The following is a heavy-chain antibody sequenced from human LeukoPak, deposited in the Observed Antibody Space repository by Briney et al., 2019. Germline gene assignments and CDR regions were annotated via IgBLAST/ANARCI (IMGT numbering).Heavy chain of an antibody. CDR3: ARGQGLRITGTDPPFDY. Sequence: SETLSLTCAVYGGSFSGYYWSWIRQPPGKGLEWIGEINHSGSTNYNPSLKSRVTISVDTSKNQFSLKLSSVTAADKAVYYCARGQGLRITGTDPPFDYWGQGTLVTVSS. CDR2: INHSGST. CDR1: GGSFSGYY. D-gene: IGHD1-20*01. J-gene: IGHJ4*02. V-gene: IGHV4-34*01.